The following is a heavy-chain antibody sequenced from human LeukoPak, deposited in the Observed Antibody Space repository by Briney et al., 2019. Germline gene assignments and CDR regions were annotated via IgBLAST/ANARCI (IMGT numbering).Heavy chain of an antibody. D-gene: IGHD5-12*01. J-gene: IGHJ4*02. CDR2: IIPILGIA. CDR1: GGTFSSYT. V-gene: IGHV1-69*02. Sequence: SVKVSCKASGGTFSSYTISWVRQAPGQGREWMGRIIPILGIANYAQKFQGRVTITADKSTSTAYMELSSLRSEDTAVYYCARGEQWLRPYDYWGQGTLVTVSS. CDR3: ARGEQWLRPYDY.